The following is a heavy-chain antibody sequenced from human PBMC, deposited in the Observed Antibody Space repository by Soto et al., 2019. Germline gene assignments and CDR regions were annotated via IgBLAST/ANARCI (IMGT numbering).Heavy chain of an antibody. CDR3: ARGITLPTPLDY. Sequence: AASVKVSCKASGYTFTSYAIHWVRQAPGQRLEWMGWINAGNGNTKYSQKFQGRVTITRDTSASTAYMELSSPRSEDTAVYYCARGITLPTPLDYWGQGTLVTVSS. J-gene: IGHJ4*02. V-gene: IGHV1-3*01. CDR2: INAGNGNT. D-gene: IGHD1-20*01. CDR1: GYTFTSYA.